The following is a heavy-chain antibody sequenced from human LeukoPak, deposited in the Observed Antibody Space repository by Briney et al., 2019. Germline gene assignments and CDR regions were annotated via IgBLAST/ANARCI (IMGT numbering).Heavy chain of an antibody. J-gene: IGHJ5*02. V-gene: IGHV3-20*04. CDR2: INWNGGST. D-gene: IGHD3-22*01. CDR1: GFTFDDYG. CDR3: ARNYDSSGYYRINWFDP. Sequence: GGSLRLSCAASGFTFDDYGMSWVRQAPGKGLEWVSGINWNGGSTGYADSVKGRFTISRDNAKNSLYLQMNSLRAEDTALYYCARNYDSSGYYRINWFDPWGQGTLVTVSS.